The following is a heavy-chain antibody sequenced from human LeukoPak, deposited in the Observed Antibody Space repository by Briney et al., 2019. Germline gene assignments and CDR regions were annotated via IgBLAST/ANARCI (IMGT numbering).Heavy chain of an antibody. CDR3: TRVWSDSSGWYFPFDY. Sequence: GGSLRLSCAASGFTFSSYSMNWVRQAPGKGLEWVSYISSSSSTIYYADSVKGRFTISRDNAKNSLYLQMNSLRAEGTAVYYCTRVWSDSSGWYFPFDYWGQGTLVSVSS. CDR2: ISSSSSTI. V-gene: IGHV3-48*01. D-gene: IGHD6-19*01. CDR1: GFTFSSYS. J-gene: IGHJ4*02.